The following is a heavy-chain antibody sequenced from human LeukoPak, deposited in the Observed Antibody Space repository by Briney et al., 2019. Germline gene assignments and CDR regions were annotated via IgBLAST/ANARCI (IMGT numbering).Heavy chain of an antibody. Sequence: SETLSLTCTVSGGSMRSYYWSWIRQPAGKGLEWIGRIYSSGSTNHSPSLKSRVTISVDTSKNQFSLKLSSVTAADTAMYYCAREKIGTGTVLGKDYYYMDVWGKGTTVTVSS. CDR3: AREKIGTGTVLGKDYYYMDV. CDR2: IYSSGST. J-gene: IGHJ6*03. V-gene: IGHV4-4*07. D-gene: IGHD3-16*01. CDR1: GGSMRSYY.